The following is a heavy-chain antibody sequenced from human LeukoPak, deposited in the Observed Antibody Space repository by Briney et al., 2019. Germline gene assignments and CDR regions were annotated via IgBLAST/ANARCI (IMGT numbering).Heavy chain of an antibody. Sequence: GRSLRLSCAASGFTFSSYGMHWVRQAPGKGLEWVAVISYDGSNKYYADCVKGRFTISRDNSKNTLYLQMNSLRAEDTAVYYCAKARCSSTSCYRSSGPDYWGQGTLVTVSS. CDR1: GFTFSSYG. J-gene: IGHJ4*02. CDR3: AKARCSSTSCYRSSGPDY. V-gene: IGHV3-30*18. D-gene: IGHD2-2*01. CDR2: ISYDGSNK.